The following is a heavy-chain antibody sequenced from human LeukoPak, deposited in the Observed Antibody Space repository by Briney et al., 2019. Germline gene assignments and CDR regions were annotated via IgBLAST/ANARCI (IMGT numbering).Heavy chain of an antibody. CDR3: TTASKSHTARPPTLGFDP. V-gene: IGHV3-73*01. CDR1: GFTFSGSA. CDR2: IRSKANSYAT. Sequence: PGGSLRLSCAASGFTFSGSAMHWVRQASGKGLEWVGRIRSKANSYATAYAASVKGRFTISRDDSKNTAYLQMNSLKTEDTAVYYCTTASKSHTARPPTLGFDPWGQGTLVTVSS. D-gene: IGHD5-18*01. J-gene: IGHJ5*02.